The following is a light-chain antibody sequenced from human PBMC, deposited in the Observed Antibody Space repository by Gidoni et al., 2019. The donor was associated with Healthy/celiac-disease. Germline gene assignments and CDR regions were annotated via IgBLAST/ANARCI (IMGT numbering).Light chain of an antibody. CDR1: QSVSSN. J-gene: IGKJ2*01. CDR3: QQYNNWPLYT. CDR2: GAS. V-gene: IGKV3-15*01. Sequence: EIVMTQSPATLSVSPGERATLSCRASQSVSSNLAWYQKKPGQAPRILIDGASTRAIGIPARFSGSGSGTEFTLTISSLQSEDFAVYLCQQYNNWPLYTFGQGTKLEIK.